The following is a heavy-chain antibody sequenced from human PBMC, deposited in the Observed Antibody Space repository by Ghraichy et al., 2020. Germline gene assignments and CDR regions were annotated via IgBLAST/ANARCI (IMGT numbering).Heavy chain of an antibody. J-gene: IGHJ5*02. CDR1: GYTFTSYG. CDR3: ARAETYYDFWSGYYSSWYSANWFDP. V-gene: IGHV1-18*01. D-gene: IGHD3-3*01. CDR2: ISAYNGNT. Sequence: ASVKVSCKASGYTFTSYGISWVRQAPGQGLEWMGWISAYNGNTNYAQKLQGRVTMTTDTSTSTAYMELRSLRSDDTAVYYCARAETYYDFWSGYYSSWYSANWFDPWGQGTLVTVSS.